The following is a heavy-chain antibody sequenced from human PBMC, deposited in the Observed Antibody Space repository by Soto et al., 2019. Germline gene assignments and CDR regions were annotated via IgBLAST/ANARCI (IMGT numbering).Heavy chain of an antibody. J-gene: IGHJ4*02. D-gene: IGHD3-22*01. CDR2: LSYDGSRT. Sequence: GSLRLSCAASGFTLSNYWMDWVRQVPGKGLVWVSRLSYDGSRTSYADSVKGRFTTSRDDAKNTLYLQMNSLRAEDTAVYYCARDGPSMMVELDYWGQGAVVTVSS. V-gene: IGHV3-74*01. CDR3: ARDGPSMMVELDY. CDR1: GFTLSNYW.